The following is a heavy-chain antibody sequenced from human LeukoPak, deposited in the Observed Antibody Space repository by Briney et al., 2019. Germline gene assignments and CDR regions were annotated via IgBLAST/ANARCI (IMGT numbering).Heavy chain of an antibody. J-gene: IGHJ4*02. Sequence: GGSLRLSCAASGFTFSSYAMTWVRQAPGKGLEGVSPISTSGGTTYYADSVKGRFTVSRDNSKNTLYLQMNSLRAEDTAVYYCAKGITSYYYGSGSYYDYWGQGTLVTVSS. V-gene: IGHV3-23*01. CDR1: GFTFSSYA. CDR2: ISTSGGTT. D-gene: IGHD3-10*01. CDR3: AKGITSYYYGSGSYYDY.